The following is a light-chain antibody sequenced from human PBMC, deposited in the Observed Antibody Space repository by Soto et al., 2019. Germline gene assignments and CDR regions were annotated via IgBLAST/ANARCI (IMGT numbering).Light chain of an antibody. CDR2: DVS. J-gene: IGLJ1*01. Sequence: QAVLTQPASVSGSPGQSITISCTGTSSDVGSYNFVSWYQHHPGKAPKLIMYDVSNRPSGVSNRFSGSKSGNTASLTISGLQAEDEADYYCSSYTPSSTPFVFGTGTKLTVL. CDR3: SSYTPSSTPFV. CDR1: SSDVGSYNF. V-gene: IGLV2-14*03.